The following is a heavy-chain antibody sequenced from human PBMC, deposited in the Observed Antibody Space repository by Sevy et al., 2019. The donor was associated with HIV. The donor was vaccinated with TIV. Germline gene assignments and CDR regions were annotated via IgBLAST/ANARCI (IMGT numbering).Heavy chain of an antibody. CDR3: AKDMAFGVATTGDY. J-gene: IGHJ4*02. CDR2: ISGSGGST. CDR1: GFTFSSYA. V-gene: IGHV3-23*01. Sequence: GGFLRLSCAASGFTFSSYAMSWVRQAPGKGLEWVSAISGSGGSTYYADSVKGRFTISRDNSKNTLYLQMNSLRAEDTAVYYCAKDMAFGVATTGDYWGQGTLVTVSS. D-gene: IGHD5-12*01.